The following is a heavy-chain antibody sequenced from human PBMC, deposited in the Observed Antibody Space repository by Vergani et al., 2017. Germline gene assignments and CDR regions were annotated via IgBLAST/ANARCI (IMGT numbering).Heavy chain of an antibody. V-gene: IGHV4-38-2*01. J-gene: IGHJ4*02. CDR3: ARPGSSEMVPFDY. Sequence: QVQLQESGPGLVKPSETLSLTCAVSGYSISSGYYWGWIRQPPGKGLEWIGYIYYSGSTYYNPSLKSRVTIAVDTSKNQFSLKLSSVTAADTAVYYCARPGSSEMVPFDYWGQGALVTVSS. D-gene: IGHD5-12*01. CDR1: GYSISSGYY. CDR2: IYYSGST.